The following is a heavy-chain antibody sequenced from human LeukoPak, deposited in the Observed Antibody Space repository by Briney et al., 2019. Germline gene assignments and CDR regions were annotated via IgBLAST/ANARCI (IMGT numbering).Heavy chain of an antibody. CDR1: GFTFTTSA. Sequence: SVKVSCKASGFTFTTSAVQWVRPARGQRLEWIGRIVVGSGNTDHAQKFQGRLTITRDISTSTAYMELSSLTSDDTAVYYCAAVPNANAWYWDDAFDIWGQGTMVTVSS. CDR3: AAVPNANAWYWDDAFDI. CDR2: IVVGSGNT. D-gene: IGHD2-8*02. J-gene: IGHJ3*02. V-gene: IGHV1-58*01.